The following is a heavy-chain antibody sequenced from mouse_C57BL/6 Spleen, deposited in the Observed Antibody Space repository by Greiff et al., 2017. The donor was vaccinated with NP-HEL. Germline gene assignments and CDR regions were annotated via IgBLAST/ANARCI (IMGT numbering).Heavy chain of an antibody. CDR2: ILPGRGST. V-gene: IGHV1-9*01. J-gene: IGHJ4*01. D-gene: IGHD2-4*01. Sequence: QVQLQQSGAELMKPGASVKLSCKATGYTFTGYWIEWVKQRPGHGLEWIGEILPGRGSTNYNEKFKGKATFTADTSSNTAYMQLSSLTTEDSAIYYCARWRGLREYYAMDYWGQGTSVTVSS. CDR1: GYTFTGYW. CDR3: ARWRGLREYYAMDY.